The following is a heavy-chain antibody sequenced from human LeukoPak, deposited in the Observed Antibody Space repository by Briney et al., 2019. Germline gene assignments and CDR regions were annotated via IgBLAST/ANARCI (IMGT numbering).Heavy chain of an antibody. CDR2: ISFDGSNE. Sequence: GRSLRLSCAASGFTFSSYGIHWVRQAPGKGLEWVAVISFDGSNEYYADSVKGRFTISRDNSKNTLYLQMNSLRAEDAAVYYCAKTLPTMIVVVITSGIVYFDYWGQGTLVTVSS. J-gene: IGHJ4*02. CDR1: GFTFSSYG. CDR3: AKTLPTMIVVVITSGIVYFDY. D-gene: IGHD3-22*01. V-gene: IGHV3-30*18.